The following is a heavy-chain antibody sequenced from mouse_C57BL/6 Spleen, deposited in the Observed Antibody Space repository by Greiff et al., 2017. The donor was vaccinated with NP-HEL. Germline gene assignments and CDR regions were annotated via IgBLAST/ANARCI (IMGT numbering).Heavy chain of an antibody. CDR2: IDPETGGT. J-gene: IGHJ2*01. CDR3: TRPYYFDY. Sequence: VQRVESGAELVRPGASVTLSCKASGYTFTDYEMHWVKQTPVHGLEWIGAIDPETGGTAYNQKFKGKAILTADKYSSTAYMELRSLTSEDSAVYYCTRPYYFDYWGHGTTLTVSS. CDR1: GYTFTDYE. V-gene: IGHV1-15*01.